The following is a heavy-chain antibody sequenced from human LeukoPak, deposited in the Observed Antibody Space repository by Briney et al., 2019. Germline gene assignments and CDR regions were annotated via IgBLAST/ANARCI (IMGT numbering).Heavy chain of an antibody. J-gene: IGHJ4*02. D-gene: IGHD3-10*01. V-gene: IGHV4-31*03. CDR3: VRGPSYHYTVGTSNFDL. Sequence: MSSETLSLTCSVSRDSISSGTSYWSWIRQRPGKGLEWIGYIYHSGTTNFNPSHKSRIDMSVDTSKNQFSLKMTSVTVADTAVYYCVRGPSYHYTVGTSNFDLWGQGTLVTVSA. CDR1: RDSISSGTSY. CDR2: IYHSGTT.